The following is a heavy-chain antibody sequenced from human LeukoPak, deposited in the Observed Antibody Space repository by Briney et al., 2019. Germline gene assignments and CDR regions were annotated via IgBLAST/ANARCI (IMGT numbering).Heavy chain of an antibody. CDR3: ASEGWLVRGEEHDY. V-gene: IGHV1-2*02. CDR1: GYTFTGYY. J-gene: IGHJ4*02. D-gene: IGHD6-19*01. CDR2: INPNSGGT. Sequence: ASVKVSGKASGYTFTGYYMHWVRQAPGQGLEWMGWINPNSGGTNYAQKFQGRVTMTRDTSISTAYMELSRLRSDDTAVYYCASEGWLVRGEEHDYWGQGTLVTVSS.